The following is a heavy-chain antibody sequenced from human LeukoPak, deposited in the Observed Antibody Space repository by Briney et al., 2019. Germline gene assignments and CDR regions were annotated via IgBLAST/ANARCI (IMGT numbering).Heavy chain of an antibody. CDR2: XXXXXXX. Sequence: SETLSLTCXVSGGSISSYFWXXXRXPPXXGXXXXXXXXXXXXXXXXXXLKXXXXXXXXXSKNQFSLKLSSVTAADTAVYYCARDSGWVDYWGRGTLVTVSS. J-gene: IGHJ4*02. CDR3: ARDSGWVDY. V-gene: IGHV4-59*01. D-gene: IGHD6-19*01. CDR1: GGSISSYF.